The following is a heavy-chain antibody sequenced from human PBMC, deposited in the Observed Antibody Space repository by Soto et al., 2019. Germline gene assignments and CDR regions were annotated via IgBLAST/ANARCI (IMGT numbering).Heavy chain of an antibody. V-gene: IGHV1-69*02. Sequence: ASVKVSCKASGGTFSSYTISWVRQAPGQGLEWMGRIIPILGIANYAQKFQGRVTITADKSTSTAYMELSSLRSEDTAVYYCARSEGQQLPPRGPWGQGTLVTVSS. CDR2: IIPILGIA. D-gene: IGHD6-13*01. CDR3: ARSEGQQLPPRGP. CDR1: GGTFSSYT. J-gene: IGHJ5*02.